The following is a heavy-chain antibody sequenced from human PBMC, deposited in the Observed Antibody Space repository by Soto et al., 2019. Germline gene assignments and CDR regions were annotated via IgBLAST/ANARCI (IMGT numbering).Heavy chain of an antibody. CDR1: GGTFGSQG. V-gene: IGHV1-69*13. CDR3: ARGAMANFDY. D-gene: IGHD5-18*01. J-gene: IGHJ4*02. CDR2: FIAMLGTP. Sequence: SVKVSCKASGGTFGSQGIAWVRQAPGRGLEWMGGFIAMLGTPTYAKKVQGRATISADESLTSSYLELRSLRSEDTGVYFCARGAMANFDYWGQGTVVTVSS.